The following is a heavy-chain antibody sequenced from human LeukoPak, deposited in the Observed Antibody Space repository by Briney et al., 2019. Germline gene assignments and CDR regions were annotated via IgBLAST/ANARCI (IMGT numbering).Heavy chain of an antibody. J-gene: IGHJ4*02. V-gene: IGHV3-21*01. CDR1: GFTFSSYS. D-gene: IGHD2-8*02. Sequence: GGSLRLSCAASGFTFSSYSMSWVRQAPGKGLEWVSSISSSSSYIYYADSVKGRFTISRDNAKNSLYLQMNSLRAEDTAVYYCARGAGGKTDYWGQGTLVTVSS. CDR2: ISSSSSYI. CDR3: ARGAGGKTDY.